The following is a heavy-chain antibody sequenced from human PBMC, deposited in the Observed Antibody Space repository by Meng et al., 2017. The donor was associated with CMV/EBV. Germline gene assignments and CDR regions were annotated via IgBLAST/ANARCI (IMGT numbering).Heavy chain of an antibody. Sequence: VQLVQFGAEVEKAGDTVQVTCKASGYTFTGYYMRCVRQAPGQGLEWMRWINPNSGDTNYAQKFQVRVTMTRDKYISTAYMELSRLRSGDTAVYYCARDDGSLDYWGQGTLVTVSS. J-gene: IGHJ4*02. CDR3: ARDDGSLDY. D-gene: IGHD2-15*01. CDR1: GYTFTGYY. V-gene: IGHV1-2*02. CDR2: INPNSGDT.